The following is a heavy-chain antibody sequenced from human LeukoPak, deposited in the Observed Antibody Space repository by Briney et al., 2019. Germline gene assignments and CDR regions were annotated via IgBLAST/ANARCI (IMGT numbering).Heavy chain of an antibody. CDR2: IYYSGST. V-gene: IGHV4-39*07. Sequence: SETLSLTCTVSGGSISSSSYYWGWIRQPPGKGLEWIGSIYYSGSTYYNPSLKSRVTISVDRSKNQFSLKLSSVTAADTAVYYCAMVGQSISIFGVVIPPAAFDIWGRGTMVTVSS. CDR3: AMVGQSISIFGVVIPPAAFDI. J-gene: IGHJ3*02. CDR1: GGSISSSSYY. D-gene: IGHD3-3*01.